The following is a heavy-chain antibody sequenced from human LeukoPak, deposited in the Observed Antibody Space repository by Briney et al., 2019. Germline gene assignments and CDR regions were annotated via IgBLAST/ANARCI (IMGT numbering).Heavy chain of an antibody. CDR2: ISTGSTYM. CDR3: ASRCGGGSCPFDY. V-gene: IGHV3-21*01. CDR1: GFTFERYS. Sequence: GGSLRLSCSASGFTFERYSMHWVRQAPGKGLEWVSGISTGSTYMIYADSGKGRFTISRDNAKNSLYLQMNSLRAEDTALYYCASRCGGGSCPFDYWGQGTLVTVSS. J-gene: IGHJ4*02. D-gene: IGHD2-15*01.